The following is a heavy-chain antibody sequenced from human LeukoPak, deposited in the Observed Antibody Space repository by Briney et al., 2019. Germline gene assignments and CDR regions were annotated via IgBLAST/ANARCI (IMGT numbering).Heavy chain of an antibody. CDR1: GYTFTGYY. V-gene: IGHV1-2*02. J-gene: IGHJ4*02. D-gene: IGHD3-3*01. CDR3: AREQAYYDFWSGYYTDY. CDR2: INPNSGGT. Sequence: ASVKVSCKASGYTFTGYYMHWVRQAPGQGLEWMGWINPNSGGTNYAQKFQGRVTMTRDTSISTAYMELSRLRSDDTAVYYCAREQAYYDFWSGYYTDYWGQGTLVTVSS.